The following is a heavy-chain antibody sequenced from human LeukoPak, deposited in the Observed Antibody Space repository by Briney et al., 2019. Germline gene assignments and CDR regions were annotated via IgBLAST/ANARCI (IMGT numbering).Heavy chain of an antibody. CDR2: INPNSGGT. CDR1: GYTFTGYY. V-gene: IGHV1-2*02. J-gene: IGHJ6*02. Sequence: EASVKVTCKASGYTFTGYYMHWVRQAPGQGLEWMGWINPNSGGTNYAQKFQGRVTMTRDTSISTAYMELSRLRSDDTAVYYCVRASDYYYYGMDVWGQGTTVTVSS. CDR3: VRASDYYYYGMDV.